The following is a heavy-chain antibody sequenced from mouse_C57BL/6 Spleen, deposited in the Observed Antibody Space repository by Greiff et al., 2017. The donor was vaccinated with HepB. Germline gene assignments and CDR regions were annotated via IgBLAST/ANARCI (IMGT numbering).Heavy chain of an antibody. CDR1: GFSLTSYG. J-gene: IGHJ4*01. D-gene: IGHD2-5*01. CDR2: IWSGGST. CDR3: ARKNYSILYAMDY. Sequence: VKLVESGPGLVQPSQSLSITCTVSGFSLTSYGVHWVRRSPGKGLEWLGVIWSGGSTDYNAAFISRLSISKDNSKSQVFFKMNSLQADDTAIYYCARKNYSILYAMDYWGQGTSVTVSS. V-gene: IGHV2-2*01.